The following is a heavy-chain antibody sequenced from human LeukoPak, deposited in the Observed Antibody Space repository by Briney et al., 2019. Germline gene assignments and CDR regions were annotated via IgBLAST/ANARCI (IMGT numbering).Heavy chain of an antibody. CDR3: ARGGEYSYGQLDY. J-gene: IGHJ4*02. D-gene: IGHD5-18*01. Sequence: GGSLRLSCAASGFTFSSYWMHWVRQAPGKGLVWVSRTNRDGSSTTYADSVKGRFTISRDNAKNTLFLQMNSLRAEDTAVYYCARGGEYSYGQLDYWGQGTLVTVSS. CDR1: GFTFSSYW. CDR2: TNRDGSST. V-gene: IGHV3-74*01.